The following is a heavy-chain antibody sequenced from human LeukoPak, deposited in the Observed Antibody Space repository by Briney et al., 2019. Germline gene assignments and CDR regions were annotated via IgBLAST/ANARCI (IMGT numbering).Heavy chain of an antibody. Sequence: GSLRLSCAASGFTFSSYSMNWVGQAPGKGLEWVSSISSSSSYIYYADSVKGRFTISRDNAKNSLYLQMNSLRAEDTAVYYCARARYSYAAGAFDIWGQGTMVTVSS. CDR3: ARARYSYAAGAFDI. CDR2: ISSSSSYI. CDR1: GFTFSSYS. J-gene: IGHJ3*02. V-gene: IGHV3-21*01. D-gene: IGHD5-18*01.